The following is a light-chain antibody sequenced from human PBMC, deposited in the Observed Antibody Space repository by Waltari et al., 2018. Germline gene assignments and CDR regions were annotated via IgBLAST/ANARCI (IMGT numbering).Light chain of an antibody. Sequence: DIVMTQSPPSLPVIPGEPASLTCTSSQSLLDSEGYNNVNWYLQKPGQSPQLLLYGGSIRASGVPDRFSGSGSGTHFTLKISRVEADDVGLYYCMQALRSPWTFGQGTRLDMK. CDR2: GGS. V-gene: IGKV2-28*01. J-gene: IGKJ1*01. CDR3: MQALRSPWT. CDR1: QSLLDSEGYNN.